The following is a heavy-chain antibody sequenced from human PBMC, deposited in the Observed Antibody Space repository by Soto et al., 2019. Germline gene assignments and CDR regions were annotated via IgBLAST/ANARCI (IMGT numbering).Heavy chain of an antibody. D-gene: IGHD1-1*01. J-gene: IGHJ4*02. CDR2: IYHSGNT. V-gene: IGHV4-4*02. CDR3: ARGPSTNYYLDS. Sequence: PSETLSLTCAVSGASISTNNWWSWVRQPPGKGLEWIGEIYHSGNTNYNPSLKSRVTISVDKSNNQFSLKLSSVTAADTAVYYGARGPSTNYYLDSWGQGTLVTVAS. CDR1: GASISTNNW.